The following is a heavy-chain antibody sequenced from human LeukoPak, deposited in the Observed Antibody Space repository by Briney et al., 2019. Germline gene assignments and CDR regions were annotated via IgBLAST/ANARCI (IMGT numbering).Heavy chain of an antibody. Sequence: ASVKVSCKASGYTFSTYYVHWVRQAPGQGLEWMGMIIPSDGFTGYAQKFQGRVTMTRDMSTSTVYMELSSLRSDDTAVYYCARDTLDKWNDQDGDDWGQGTLVTVSS. D-gene: IGHD1-20*01. CDR3: ARDTLDKWNDQDGDD. V-gene: IGHV1-46*01. CDR2: IIPSDGFT. CDR1: GYTFSTYY. J-gene: IGHJ4*02.